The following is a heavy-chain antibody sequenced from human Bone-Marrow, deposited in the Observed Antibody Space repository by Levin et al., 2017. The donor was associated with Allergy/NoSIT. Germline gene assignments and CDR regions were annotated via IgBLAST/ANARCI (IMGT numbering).Heavy chain of an antibody. J-gene: IGHJ5*02. CDR2: INPKTGGT. D-gene: IGHD3-16*01. CDR1: GYTFTGHF. CDR3: AREGHLGSADNLDL. Sequence: PLASVKVSCKASGYTFTGHFMHWVRQAPGQGLEWMGWINPKTGGTHFAPKFLDRVTLTRDTALSTVYMEVTKVKSNDTALYFCAREGHLGSADNLDLWGQGTLVTVSS. V-gene: IGHV1-2*02.